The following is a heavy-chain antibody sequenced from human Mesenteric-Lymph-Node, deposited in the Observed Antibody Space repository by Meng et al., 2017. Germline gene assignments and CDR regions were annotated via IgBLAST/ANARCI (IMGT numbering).Heavy chain of an antibody. D-gene: IGHD6-19*01. CDR2: INTNTGNP. CDR3: ARVQAYSSGWYGPRYFQH. J-gene: IGHJ1*01. CDR1: GYSFTSYA. V-gene: IGHV7-4-1*02. Sequence: VQLGHSGSQLKNRGGAVDVSCKASGYSFTSYAMNWVRQAPGQWLEWMGWINTNTGNPTYAQGFTGRCVFSLDTSVSPAYLQISSLKAEDTAVYYCARVQAYSSGWYGPRYFQHWGQGTLVTVSS.